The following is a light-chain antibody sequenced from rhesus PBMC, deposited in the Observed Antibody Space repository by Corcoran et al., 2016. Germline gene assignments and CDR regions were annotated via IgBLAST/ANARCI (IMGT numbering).Light chain of an antibody. CDR2: GAS. CDR3: LQLSNWPRT. J-gene: IGKJ1*01. CDR1: QSVGSS. V-gene: IGKV3-24*04. Sequence: EIVMTQSPATLSLSPGERAPLSYRASQSVGSSLAWYQQKPGQAPRLLLYGASSRATGLPDRVRGSGSGTDFTLTISSLEPEYVAVYYCLQLSNWPRTFGQGTKVEIK.